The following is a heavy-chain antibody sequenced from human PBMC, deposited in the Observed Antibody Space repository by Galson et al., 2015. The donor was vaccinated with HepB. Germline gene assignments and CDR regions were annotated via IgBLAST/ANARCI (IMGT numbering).Heavy chain of an antibody. V-gene: IGHV3-48*02. CDR3: ATVYTSLNL. CDR2: ISSSSSIK. Sequence: SLRLSCAASGFTFSSYSINWVRQAPGKGLEWVSFISSSSSIKKYADSVKGRFTISRDNARSSLFLQMHSLRDEDTAVYYCATVYTSLNLWGQGTLVTVSS. J-gene: IGHJ5*02. D-gene: IGHD2-2*02. CDR1: GFTFSSYS.